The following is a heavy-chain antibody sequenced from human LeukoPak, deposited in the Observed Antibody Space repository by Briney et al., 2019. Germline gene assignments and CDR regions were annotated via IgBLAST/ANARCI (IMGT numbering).Heavy chain of an antibody. CDR2: ISSSSSYI. J-gene: IGHJ4*02. CDR1: GFTFSSYS. D-gene: IGHD2-21*02. Sequence: GGSLRLSCAASGFTFSSYSMNWVRQAPGKGLEWVSSISSSSSYIYYADSVKGRFTISRDNAKNSLYLQVNSLRAEDTAVYYCARDRGGDNAVDYWGQGTLVTVSA. V-gene: IGHV3-21*01. CDR3: ARDRGGDNAVDY.